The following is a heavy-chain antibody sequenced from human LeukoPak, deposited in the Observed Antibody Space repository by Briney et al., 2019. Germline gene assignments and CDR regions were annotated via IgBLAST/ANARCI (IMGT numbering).Heavy chain of an antibody. Sequence: PGGSLRLSCAASGFTFSDYSMNWVRQAPGKGLEWVSSISSSTFYKFYADPVRGRFTVSRDNAQNSQYLQMNSLRAEDTAVYYCTRGGTTNSATDYWGQGTLVTVSS. V-gene: IGHV3-21*01. D-gene: IGHD1/OR15-1a*01. CDR3: TRGGTTNSATDY. CDR1: GFTFSDYS. CDR2: ISSSTFYK. J-gene: IGHJ4*02.